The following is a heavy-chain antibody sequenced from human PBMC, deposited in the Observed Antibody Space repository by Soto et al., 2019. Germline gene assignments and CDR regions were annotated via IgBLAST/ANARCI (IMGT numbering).Heavy chain of an antibody. CDR3: ARDPHSSGWPGSFDY. CDR2: ISSSSSTI. Sequence: GGSLRLSCAASGFTFSSYSMNWVRQAPGKGLEWVSYISSSSSTIYYADSVKGRFTISRDNAKNSLYLQMNSLKDEDTAVYYCARDPHSSGWPGSFDYWGQGTLVT. CDR1: GFTFSSYS. D-gene: IGHD6-19*01. J-gene: IGHJ4*02. V-gene: IGHV3-48*02.